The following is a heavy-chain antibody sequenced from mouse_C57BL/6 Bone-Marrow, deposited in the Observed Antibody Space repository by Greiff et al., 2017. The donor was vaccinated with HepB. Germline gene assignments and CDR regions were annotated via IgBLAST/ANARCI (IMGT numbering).Heavy chain of an antibody. J-gene: IGHJ4*01. Sequence: VQLQQSGAELVKPGASVKLSCTASGFNIKDYYMHWVKQRTEQGLEWIGRIDPEDGETKYAPKFQGKATITADTSSNTAYLQLSSLTSEDTAVYYCATQVITTVVATNYYAMDYWGQGTSVTVSS. CDR2: IDPEDGET. V-gene: IGHV14-2*01. CDR1: GFNIKDYY. CDR3: ATQVITTVVATNYYAMDY. D-gene: IGHD1-1*01.